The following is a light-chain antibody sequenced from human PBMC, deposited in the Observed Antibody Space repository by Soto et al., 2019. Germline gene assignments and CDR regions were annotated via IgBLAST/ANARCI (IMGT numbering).Light chain of an antibody. CDR3: QQTYSTPYT. CDR1: QSISSY. J-gene: IGKJ2*01. CDR2: AAS. Sequence: DIQMTQSPSSLSASVGDRVTITCRASQSISSYLNWYQQKPGKAPKLLIYAASILQGGVPSRFSGSGSGTDFTLTISSLQPEDFATYYCQQTYSTPYTFGQGTKLEIK. V-gene: IGKV1-39*01.